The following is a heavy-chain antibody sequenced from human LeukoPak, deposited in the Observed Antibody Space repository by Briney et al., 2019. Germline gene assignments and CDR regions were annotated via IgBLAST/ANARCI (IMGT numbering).Heavy chain of an antibody. D-gene: IGHD3-10*01. J-gene: IGHJ3*02. CDR2: IYSGGST. V-gene: IGHV3-66*01. CDR1: GFTVSSNY. Sequence: PGGSLRLSCAASGFTVSSNYMSWVRQAPGKGLEWVSVIYSGGSTYYADSVKGRFTISRDNSKNTLYLQMNSLRAEDTAVYYCASWAPGGEISVNAFDIWGQGTMVTVSS. CDR3: ASWAPGGEISVNAFDI.